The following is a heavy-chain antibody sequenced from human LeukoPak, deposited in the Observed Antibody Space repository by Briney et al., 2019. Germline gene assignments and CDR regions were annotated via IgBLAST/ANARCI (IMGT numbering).Heavy chain of an antibody. CDR1: GFSLSTYW. V-gene: IGHV3-7*04. CDR3: VREYAAAHFDY. D-gene: IGHD2-2*01. Sequence: GGSLRLSCDASGFSLSTYWMSWVRQAPGKGLEWVANIKEHGNEKYYVESVKGRFTISRDNAKNSLYLQMNSLRAEDTAVYYCVREYAAAHFDYWDQGTLVTVSS. CDR2: IKEHGNEK. J-gene: IGHJ4*02.